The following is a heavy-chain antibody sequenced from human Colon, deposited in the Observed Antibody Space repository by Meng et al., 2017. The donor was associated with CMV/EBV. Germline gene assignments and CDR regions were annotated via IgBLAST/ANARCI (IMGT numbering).Heavy chain of an antibody. CDR2: ISRDGRNK. CDR1: GFTFSSYA. CDR3: ATDPSTVTTNY. Sequence: GGSLRLSCATSGFTFSSYAMGWVRQAPGKGLEYVSAISRDGRNKYYADSLKGRFTISRDNSKNTLYLEMGNLRPEDTAVYYCATDPSTVTTNYWGQGTLVTVSS. V-gene: IGHV3-64*02. J-gene: IGHJ4*02. D-gene: IGHD4-17*01.